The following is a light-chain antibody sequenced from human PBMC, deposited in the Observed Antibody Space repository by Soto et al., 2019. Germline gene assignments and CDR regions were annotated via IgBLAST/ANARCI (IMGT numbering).Light chain of an antibody. J-gene: IGLJ1*01. CDR3: SSFTSSTTYV. V-gene: IGLV2-14*01. CDR2: NVN. CDR1: SSDVGNYNY. Sequence: QSVLTQSASVPGSPGQSITISCTGTSSDVGNYNYVSWYQQHPGEVPKLIIFNVNNRPSGVSNRFSGSKSGNTASLTISGLQAEDEADYYCSSFTSSTTYVFGTGTKVTV.